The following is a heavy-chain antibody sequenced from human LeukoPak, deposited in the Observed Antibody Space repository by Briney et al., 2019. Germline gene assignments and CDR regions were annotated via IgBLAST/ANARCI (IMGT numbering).Heavy chain of an antibody. J-gene: IGHJ4*02. V-gene: IGHV4-39*07. CDR3: ARLSVYGSGSCGRLKYYFDY. CDR1: GGSISSNSYY. CDR2: IYYSGST. D-gene: IGHD3-10*01. Sequence: PSETLSLTCAVSGGSISSNSYYWGWIRQPPGKGLEWIGSIYYSGSTNYNPSLKSRVTISVDTSKNQFSLKLSSVTAADTAVYYCARLSVYGSGSCGRLKYYFDYWGQGTLVTVSS.